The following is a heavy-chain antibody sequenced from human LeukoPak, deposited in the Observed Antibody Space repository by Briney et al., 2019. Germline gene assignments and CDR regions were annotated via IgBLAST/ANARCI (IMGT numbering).Heavy chain of an antibody. Sequence: GGSLRLSCAASGFTFSSYWMSWVRQAPGKGPEWVSSISSSSSHIYYADSVEGRFTISRDNAKNSLYLQMNSLRAEDTAVYYCARGGFHYDSSGYYCFDYWGQGTLVTVSS. CDR2: ISSSSSHI. CDR3: ARGGFHYDSSGYYCFDY. CDR1: GFTFSSYW. D-gene: IGHD3-22*01. V-gene: IGHV3-21*01. J-gene: IGHJ4*02.